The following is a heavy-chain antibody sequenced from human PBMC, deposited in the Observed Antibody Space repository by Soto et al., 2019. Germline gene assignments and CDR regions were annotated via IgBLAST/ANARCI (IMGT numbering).Heavy chain of an antibody. CDR3: ANGGEWLFNFDF. Sequence: GGSLILSFEASGFPFIRYPMSLVRQAPGKGLEWVSSISDSGIHTYYPDSVKGRFTISRDNSKNTLYLRMNSLRAEDTAVYYCANGGEWLFNFDFWGQGTRVTVSS. CDR1: GFPFIRYP. J-gene: IGHJ4*02. D-gene: IGHD3-3*01. V-gene: IGHV3-23*01. CDR2: ISDSGIHT.